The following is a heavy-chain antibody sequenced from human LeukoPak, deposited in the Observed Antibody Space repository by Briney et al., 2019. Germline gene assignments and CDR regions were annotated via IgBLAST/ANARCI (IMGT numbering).Heavy chain of an antibody. CDR1: GDSISSGSYY. D-gene: IGHD5-12*01. V-gene: IGHV4-61*02. CDR3: ARDEYSGYASNWFDP. Sequence: SETLPLTCTVSGDSISSGSYYWSWIRQPAGKGLEWIGRIYTSGSTNYNPSLKSRVTMSVDTSKNQFSLKLSSVTAADTALYYCARDEYSGYASNWFDPWGQGTLVTVSS. CDR2: IYTSGST. J-gene: IGHJ5*02.